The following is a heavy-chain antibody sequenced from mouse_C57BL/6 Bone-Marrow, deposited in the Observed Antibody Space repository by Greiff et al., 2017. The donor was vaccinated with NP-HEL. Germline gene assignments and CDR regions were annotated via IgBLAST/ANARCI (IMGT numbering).Heavy chain of an antibody. V-gene: IGHV1-53*01. Sequence: QVQLQQSGTELVKPGASVKLSCKASGYTFTSYWMHWVKQRPGQGLEWIGNINPSNGGTNYNEKFKSKATLTVDKSSSTAYMQLSSLTSEDSAVYYCASDGGWLPYFDYWGQGTTLTVSS. CDR2: INPSNGGT. CDR3: ASDGGWLPYFDY. D-gene: IGHD2-3*01. CDR1: GYTFTSYW. J-gene: IGHJ2*01.